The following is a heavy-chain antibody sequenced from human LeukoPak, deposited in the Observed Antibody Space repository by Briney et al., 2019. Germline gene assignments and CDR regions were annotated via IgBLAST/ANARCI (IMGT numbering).Heavy chain of an antibody. CDR2: ISSSGDII. D-gene: IGHD3-3*01. CDR1: GFTFSSYS. J-gene: IGHJ4*02. V-gene: IGHV3-48*04. Sequence: PGRSLRLSCAGSGFTFSSYSINWVRQAPGKGLEWISYISSSGDIIYYAGSVKGRFTISRDNAKNSLSLQMNSLRAEDTAVYYCARDGGVLRFLARYWGQGTLVTVSS. CDR3: ARDGGVLRFLARY.